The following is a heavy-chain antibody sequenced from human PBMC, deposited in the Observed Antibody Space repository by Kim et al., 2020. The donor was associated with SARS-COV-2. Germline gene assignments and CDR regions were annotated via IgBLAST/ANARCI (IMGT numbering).Heavy chain of an antibody. J-gene: IGHJ6*03. CDR3: ARDHYYYYYMDV. V-gene: IGHV4-59*01. Sequence: NYNPPLKSRVTKSVDTSKNQFSLRLSSVTAADTAVYYCARDHYYYYYMDVWGKGTTVTVSS.